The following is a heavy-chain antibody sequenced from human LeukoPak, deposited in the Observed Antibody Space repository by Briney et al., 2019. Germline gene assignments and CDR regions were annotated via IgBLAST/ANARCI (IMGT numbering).Heavy chain of an antibody. J-gene: IGHJ4*02. CDR2: ISSSSSYI. CDR3: ARVGLGWLLTPSQYYFDY. V-gene: IGHV3-21*01. CDR1: GFTFSSYS. D-gene: IGHD3-3*01. Sequence: GGSLRLTCAASGFTFSSYSMNWVRQAPGKGLEWVSSISSSSSYIYYADSVKGRFTISRDNAKNSLYLQMNSLRAEDTAVYYCARVGLGWLLTPSQYYFDYWGQGTLVTVSS.